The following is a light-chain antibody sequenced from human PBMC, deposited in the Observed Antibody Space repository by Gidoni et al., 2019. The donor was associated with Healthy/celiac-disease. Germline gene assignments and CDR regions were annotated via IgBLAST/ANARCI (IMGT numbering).Light chain of an antibody. CDR1: QSVSSY. CDR2: DAS. CDR3: QQRSNWT. V-gene: IGKV3-11*01. J-gene: IGKJ1*01. Sequence: EIVLTQSPATLSLSPGERATLYCRASQSVSSYLAWYQQKPGQAPRLLSYDASNRATGSPARFSGSGSGTDFTLTISCLEPEDFAVYYCQQRSNWTFGQGTKVEIK.